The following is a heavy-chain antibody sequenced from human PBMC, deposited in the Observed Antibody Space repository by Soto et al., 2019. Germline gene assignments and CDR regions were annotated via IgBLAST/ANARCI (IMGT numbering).Heavy chain of an antibody. Sequence: GGSLRLSCAASGFTFSSYAMSWVRQAPGKGLEWVSGISGSGGNTNYVDSVKGRFTISRDNSNNTVYLQMNSLRAEDTAVYYCARDPGYNYGQPFDSWGQGSLVTVSS. D-gene: IGHD5-18*01. J-gene: IGHJ4*02. CDR1: GFTFSSYA. V-gene: IGHV3-23*01. CDR3: ARDPGYNYGQPFDS. CDR2: ISGSGGNT.